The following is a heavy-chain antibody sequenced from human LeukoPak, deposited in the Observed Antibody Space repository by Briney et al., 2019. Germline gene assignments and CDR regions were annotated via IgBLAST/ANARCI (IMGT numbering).Heavy chain of an antibody. CDR1: GGSISSGGYS. D-gene: IGHD5-12*01. V-gene: IGHV4-30-2*01. CDR2: IYHSGST. Sequence: SQTLSLTCAVSGGSISSGGYSWSWIRQPPGKGLEWIGYIYHSGSTYYNPSLKSRVTISVDRSKNQFSLKLSSVTAADTAVYYCARGVYSGYDFGFDYWGQGTLVTISS. J-gene: IGHJ4*02. CDR3: ARGVYSGYDFGFDY.